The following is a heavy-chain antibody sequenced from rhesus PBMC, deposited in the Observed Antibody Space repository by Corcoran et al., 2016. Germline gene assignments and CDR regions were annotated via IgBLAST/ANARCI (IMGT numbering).Heavy chain of an antibody. Sequence: QVQLQESGPGLVKPSETLSRTCAVSGYSISSGYYCVWLRQPPGQGLEYIGYISGSSGSTYYNPSLKSRVTISKDTSKNQFSLRLTSVTAADTAVYYCARQGYTDHLGGLDSLGQGVVVTVSS. CDR2: ISGSSGST. J-gene: IGHJ6*01. CDR3: ARQGYTDHLGGLDS. CDR1: GYSISSGYY. V-gene: IGHV4-99*01. D-gene: IGHD2-39*02.